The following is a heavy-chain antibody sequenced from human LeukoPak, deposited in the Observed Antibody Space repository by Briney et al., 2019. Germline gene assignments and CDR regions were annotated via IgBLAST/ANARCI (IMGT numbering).Heavy chain of an antibody. CDR2: IYSGGST. CDR1: GFTFNKFA. CDR3: AGFSHKGV. J-gene: IGHJ6*02. Sequence: GGSLRLSCSASGFTFNKFAVHWVRQAPGKGLEWVALIYSGGSTYYADFVKGRFTISRDNSKNTLYLQMSSLRAEDTAVYYCAGFSHKGVWGQGTTVTVSS. V-gene: IGHV3-66*01.